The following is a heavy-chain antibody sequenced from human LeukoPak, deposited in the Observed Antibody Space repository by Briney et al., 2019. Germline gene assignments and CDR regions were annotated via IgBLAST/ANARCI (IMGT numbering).Heavy chain of an antibody. CDR2: ISRSGTSE. Sequence: GSLRLSCAASGFTFSDYYMSWIRQAPGKGLEWVSYISRSGTSEYYADSVKGRFTISRDNAKNSLYLQMNSLRAEDTAVYYCARGQYDRSPFLQHWGQGTLVTVSS. CDR3: ARGQYDRSPFLQH. CDR1: GFTFSDYY. D-gene: IGHD3-22*01. V-gene: IGHV3-11*01. J-gene: IGHJ1*01.